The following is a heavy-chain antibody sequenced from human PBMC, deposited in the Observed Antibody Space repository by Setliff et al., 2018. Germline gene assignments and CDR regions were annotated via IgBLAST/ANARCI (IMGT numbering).Heavy chain of an antibody. Sequence: SETLSLTCTVSGGSISSGGYYWSWIRQHPGKGLEWIGYIYYSGSTYYNPSLKSRVTISVDTSKNQFSLKLSSVTAADTAVYYCARAGPTVTFFRVLVISWWDPWGQGSLVTVSS. J-gene: IGHJ5*02. CDR2: IYYSGST. CDR3: ARAGPTVTFFRVLVISWWDP. CDR1: GGSISSGGYY. V-gene: IGHV4-31*03. D-gene: IGHD3-3*01.